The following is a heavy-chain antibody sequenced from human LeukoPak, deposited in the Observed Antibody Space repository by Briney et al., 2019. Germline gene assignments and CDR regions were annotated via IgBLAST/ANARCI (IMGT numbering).Heavy chain of an antibody. Sequence: SETLSLTCSVSGDSISSYYWSWIRQPPGKGLEWIGYIYSSGSTKYNPSLKSRVTISIDTSRNQLSLTVHSVTAADTAMYYCARHPRSCSGGGTCYSWFDASGQGTLVTVSS. CDR1: GDSISSYY. D-gene: IGHD2-15*01. J-gene: IGHJ5*02. CDR2: IYSSGST. CDR3: ARHPRSCSGGGTCYSWFDA. V-gene: IGHV4-59*08.